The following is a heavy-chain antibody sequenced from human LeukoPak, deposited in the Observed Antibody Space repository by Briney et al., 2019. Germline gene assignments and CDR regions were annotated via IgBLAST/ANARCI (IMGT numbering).Heavy chain of an antibody. CDR2: ISYDGSNK. CDR3: ANLDY. J-gene: IGHJ4*02. Sequence: GGSLRLSCAASGFTFSSYGMHWVHQAPGKGLEWVAVISYDGSNKYYADSVKGRFTISRDNSKNTLYLQMNSLRAKEMAVYYCANLDYWGQGTLVTVSS. CDR1: GFTFSSYG. V-gene: IGHV3-30*18.